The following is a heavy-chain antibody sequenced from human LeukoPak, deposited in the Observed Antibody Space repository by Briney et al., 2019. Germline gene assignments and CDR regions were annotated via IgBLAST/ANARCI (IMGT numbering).Heavy chain of an antibody. J-gene: IGHJ3*02. Sequence: SETLSLTCAVSGASISSSNWWSWVRQGPGKGLEWIGEIYHSGSTNYNPSLKSRLTISVDKSKNQFSLNLSSVTAADTAFYFCARMKNGFDIWGQGTMVTVSS. CDR2: IYHSGST. V-gene: IGHV4-4*02. CDR3: ARMKNGFDI. CDR1: GASISSSNW.